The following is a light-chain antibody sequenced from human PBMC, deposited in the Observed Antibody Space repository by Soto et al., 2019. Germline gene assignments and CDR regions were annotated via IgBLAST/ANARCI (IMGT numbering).Light chain of an antibody. Sequence: QSALTQPASVSGSPGQSITISCTGTSSDVGGYNYVSWYQQHPGKAPKLMIYDVSNRRSGVSNRFSGSKSGNTASLTISGLQAEDEADYYCSSYTSSSTLVFGRGTKLTVL. J-gene: IGLJ2*01. CDR3: SSYTSSSTLV. CDR1: SSDVGGYNY. CDR2: DVS. V-gene: IGLV2-14*01.